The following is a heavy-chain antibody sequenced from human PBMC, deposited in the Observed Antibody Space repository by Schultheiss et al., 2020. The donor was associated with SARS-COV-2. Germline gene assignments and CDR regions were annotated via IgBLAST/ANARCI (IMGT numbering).Heavy chain of an antibody. J-gene: IGHJ2*01. V-gene: IGHV4-34*01. Sequence: SETLSLTCAVYGGSFSGHYWSWIRQPPGKGLEWIGEINHSGSTNYNPSLKSRVTISVDTSKNQFSLKLSSVTAADTAVYYCARVPYGYSSSWGWYFDLWGRGTLVTVSS. D-gene: IGHD6-13*01. CDR3: ARVPYGYSSSWGWYFDL. CDR2: INHSGST. CDR1: GGSFSGHY.